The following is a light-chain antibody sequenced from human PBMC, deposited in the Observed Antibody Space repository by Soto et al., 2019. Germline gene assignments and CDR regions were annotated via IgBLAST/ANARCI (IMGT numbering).Light chain of an antibody. CDR1: GSNIGGNP. CDR2: STD. Sequence: QSVVTQPPAASGTPGQRVTISCSGSGSNIGGNPGNWCQQYPGAAPKLLISSTDQRPSGVPDRFSGSKSGTSASLGISGLQSEDEAHYYCPAWDDSLNGWVFGGGTKLTVL. J-gene: IGLJ3*02. V-gene: IGLV1-44*01. CDR3: PAWDDSLNGWV.